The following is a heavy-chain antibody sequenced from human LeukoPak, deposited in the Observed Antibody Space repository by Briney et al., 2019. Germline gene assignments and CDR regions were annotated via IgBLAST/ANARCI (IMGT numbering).Heavy chain of an antibody. V-gene: IGHV3-30-3*01. Sequence: GGSLRLSCAASGFTFSSYAMHWVRQAPGKGLEWVAVISYDGSNKYYADSVKGRFTISRDNSKNTLYLQMNSLRAEDTAVYYCARGNYGDYVPYYFDYWGQGTLVTASS. D-gene: IGHD4-17*01. J-gene: IGHJ4*02. CDR1: GFTFSSYA. CDR3: ARGNYGDYVPYYFDY. CDR2: ISYDGSNK.